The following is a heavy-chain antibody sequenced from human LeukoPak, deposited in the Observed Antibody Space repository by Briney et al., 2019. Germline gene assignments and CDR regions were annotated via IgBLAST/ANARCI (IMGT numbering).Heavy chain of an antibody. CDR1: GFTLSSYG. J-gene: IGHJ4*02. V-gene: IGHV3-30*03. CDR2: ISYDGSNK. Sequence: GGSLRLSCAASGFTLSSYGMHWVRQAPGKGLEWVAVISYDGSNKYYADSVKGRFTISRDNSKNTLYLQMNSLRAEDTAVYYCARDYSTVTTFFDYWGQGTLVTVSS. D-gene: IGHD4-17*01. CDR3: ARDYSTVTTFFDY.